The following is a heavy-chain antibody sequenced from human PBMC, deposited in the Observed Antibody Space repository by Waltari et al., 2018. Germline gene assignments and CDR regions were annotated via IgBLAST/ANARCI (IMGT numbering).Heavy chain of an antibody. CDR2: IGSRGRTI. CDR3: ARDGITGSSPFDY. V-gene: IGHV3-48*03. D-gene: IGHD2-2*01. CDR1: GFPFSSYE. Sequence: EVQLVESGGGLVQPGGSLRLSCAASGFPFSSYEMNWVRQAPGKGREGVSYIGSRGRTIYYADSVKGRFTISRDNAKNSLYLQMNSLRAEDTAVYYCARDGITGSSPFDYWGQGTLVTVSS. J-gene: IGHJ4*02.